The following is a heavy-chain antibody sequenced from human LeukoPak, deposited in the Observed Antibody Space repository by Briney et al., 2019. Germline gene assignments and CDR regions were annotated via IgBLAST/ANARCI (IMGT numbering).Heavy chain of an antibody. D-gene: IGHD5-24*01. CDR2: ISYDGSNK. V-gene: IGHV3-30*03. CDR3: ATSRYSNGYYYFDY. Sequence: GRSLRLSCAASGFTFSSYGMHWVRQAPGKGLEWVAVISYDGSNKYYADSVKGRFTISRDNSKNTLYLQMNSLRAEDTAVYYCATSRYSNGYYYFDYWGQGTLVTVSS. CDR1: GFTFSSYG. J-gene: IGHJ4*02.